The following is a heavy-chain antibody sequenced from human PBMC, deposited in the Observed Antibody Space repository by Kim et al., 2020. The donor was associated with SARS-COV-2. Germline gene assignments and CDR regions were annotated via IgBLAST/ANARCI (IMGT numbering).Heavy chain of an antibody. V-gene: IGHV3-23*01. CDR3: SRGVGDY. J-gene: IGHJ4*02. CDR2: SACET. Sequence: SACETVHADSVKGRFTIPRDNSKNMLYLQMDSLRVEDTAIYYCSRGVGDYWGQGTQVTVSS. D-gene: IGHD3-16*01.